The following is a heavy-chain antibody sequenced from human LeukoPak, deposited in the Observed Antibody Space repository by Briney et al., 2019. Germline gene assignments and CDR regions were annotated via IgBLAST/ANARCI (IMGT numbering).Heavy chain of an antibody. V-gene: IGHV1-69*04. CDR3: ARDDYGGNSYPFDY. J-gene: IGHJ4*02. CDR2: IIPIFGIA. D-gene: IGHD4-23*01. Sequence: SVKVSCKASGGTFSSYAISWVRQAPGQGLEWMGRIIPIFGIANYAQKFQGRVTITADKSTSTAYMGLSSLRSEDTAVYYCARDDYGGNSYPFDYWGQGTLVTVSS. CDR1: GGTFSSYA.